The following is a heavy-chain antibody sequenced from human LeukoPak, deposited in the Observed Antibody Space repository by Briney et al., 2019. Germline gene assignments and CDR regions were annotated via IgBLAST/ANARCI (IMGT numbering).Heavy chain of an antibody. V-gene: IGHV4-61*02. CDR2: IYISGST. D-gene: IGHD3-22*01. Sequence: PSETLSLTCTVSGGSISSGSYYWSWIRQPAGKGLEWIGRIYISGSTNYNPSLRSRVTMSIDTSKNQFSLKLTSMTAADSAVYYCVRDPTGLLRPTNWFDPWGQGTLVTVSS. CDR3: VRDPTGLLRPTNWFDP. J-gene: IGHJ5*02. CDR1: GGSISSGSYY.